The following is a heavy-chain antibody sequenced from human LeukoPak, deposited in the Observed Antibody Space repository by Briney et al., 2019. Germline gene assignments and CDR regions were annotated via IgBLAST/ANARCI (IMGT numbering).Heavy chain of an antibody. J-gene: IGHJ3*02. Sequence: SETLSLTCTVSGASISSSYWSWIRQPPGKGLEWIGYIYESGNRNYNPSLKSRVTLSVDKSKKQFSLNLTSVTAADTAVYYCARFCSGGSCYSGGAPLNDAFDIWGQGTMVTVSS. CDR1: GASISSSY. CDR3: ARFCSGGSCYSGGAPLNDAFDI. V-gene: IGHV4-59*12. D-gene: IGHD2-15*01. CDR2: IYESGNR.